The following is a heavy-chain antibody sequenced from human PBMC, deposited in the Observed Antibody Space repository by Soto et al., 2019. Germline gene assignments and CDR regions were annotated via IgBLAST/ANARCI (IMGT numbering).Heavy chain of an antibody. J-gene: IGHJ5*02. Sequence: GESLKISWKGSGYSFTSYWIGWVRQMPGKGLEWMGIIYPGDSDTRYSPSFQGQVTISADKSISTAYLQWSCLKASDTAIYYCAEWYDGVNVWCDPWGQGALVTVAS. V-gene: IGHV5-51*01. D-gene: IGHD1-1*01. CDR3: AEWYDGVNVWCDP. CDR2: IYPGDSDT. CDR1: GYSFTSYW.